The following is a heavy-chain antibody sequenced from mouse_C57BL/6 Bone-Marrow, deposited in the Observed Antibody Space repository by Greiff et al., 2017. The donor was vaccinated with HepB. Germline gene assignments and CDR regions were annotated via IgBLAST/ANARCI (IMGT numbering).Heavy chain of an antibody. CDR1: GYSITSGYY. V-gene: IGHV3-6*01. Sequence: EVQRVESGPGLVKPSQSLSLTCSVTGYSITSGYYWNWIRQFPGNKLEWMGYISYDGSNNYNPSLKNRISITRDTSKNQFFLKLNSVTTEDTATYYCARRFLYYGNYDWYFDVWGTGTTVTVSS. CDR2: ISYDGSN. D-gene: IGHD2-1*01. CDR3: ARRFLYYGNYDWYFDV. J-gene: IGHJ1*03.